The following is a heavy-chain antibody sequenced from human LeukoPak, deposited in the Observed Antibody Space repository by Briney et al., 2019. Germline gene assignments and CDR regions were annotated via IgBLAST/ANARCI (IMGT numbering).Heavy chain of an antibody. D-gene: IGHD6-25*01. J-gene: IGHJ4*02. CDR3: AKNMAATKYYYFDY. CDR1: GFTFSSYA. CDR2: ISGSGGNT. Sequence: GGSLRLSCAASGFTFSSYAMSWVRQAPGKGLEWVSAISGSGGNTYYADSVKGRFTISRDNSKNTLSLQMTSLRAEDTAVYYCAKNMAATKYYYFDYWGQGTLVTVSS. V-gene: IGHV3-23*01.